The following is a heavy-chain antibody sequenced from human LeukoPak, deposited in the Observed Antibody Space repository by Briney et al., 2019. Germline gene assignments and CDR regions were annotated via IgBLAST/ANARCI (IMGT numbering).Heavy chain of an antibody. CDR3: ARDRGGSSWYYFDY. J-gene: IGHJ4*02. D-gene: IGHD6-13*01. V-gene: IGHV3-30*04. CDR2: ISYVGSNK. Sequence: GRSLRLSCAASGFTFSSYAMHWVRQAPGKGLEWVAVISYVGSNKYYADSVKGRFTISRDNSKNTLYLQMNSLRAEDTAVYYCARDRGGSSWYYFDYWGQGTLVTVSS. CDR1: GFTFSSYA.